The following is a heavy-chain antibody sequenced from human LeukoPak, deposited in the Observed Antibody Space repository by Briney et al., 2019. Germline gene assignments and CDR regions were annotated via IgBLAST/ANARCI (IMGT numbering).Heavy chain of an antibody. CDR3: ARRISGSYYFDY. CDR1: GGSFSGYY. D-gene: IGHD1-26*01. Sequence: SETLSLTCAVYGGSFSGYYWSWIRQPPGKGLEWIGEINHSGSTNYNPSLKSRVTVSVDTSKNQFSLKLSSVTAADTAVYYCARRISGSYYFDYWGQGTLVTVSS. J-gene: IGHJ4*02. CDR2: INHSGST. V-gene: IGHV4-34*01.